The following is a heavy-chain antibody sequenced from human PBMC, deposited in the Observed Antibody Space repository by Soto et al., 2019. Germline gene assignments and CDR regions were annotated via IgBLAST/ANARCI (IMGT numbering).Heavy chain of an antibody. V-gene: IGHV3-23*01. CDR3: TKGGIPRRYNIPKVDFDY. D-gene: IGHD1-1*01. J-gene: IGHJ4*02. Sequence: PGGSLRLSCAASGFIFINYAMSWVRQAPGRGLEWVSAISGSGATTYYPDSVKGRFTISRDNSKNTLYLQMNNLRADDTAVYYCTKGGIPRRYNIPKVDFDYWGQGSLVTVSS. CDR1: GFIFINYA. CDR2: ISGSGATT.